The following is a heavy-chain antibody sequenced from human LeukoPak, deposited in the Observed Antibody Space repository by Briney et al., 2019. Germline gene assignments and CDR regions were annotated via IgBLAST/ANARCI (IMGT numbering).Heavy chain of an antibody. D-gene: IGHD2-2*01. J-gene: IGHJ5*02. CDR2: FFNSGST. CDR1: GDSISSSGYY. V-gene: IGHV4-39*07. CDR3: ARDLEGPGGPNWFDP. Sequence: SETLSLTCTVSGDSISSSGYYWGWIRQPPGKGLEWIGSFFNSGSTYYNPSLKSRVTISVDTSKNQFSLKLSSVTAADTAVYSCARDLEGPGGPNWFDPWGQGTLVTVSS.